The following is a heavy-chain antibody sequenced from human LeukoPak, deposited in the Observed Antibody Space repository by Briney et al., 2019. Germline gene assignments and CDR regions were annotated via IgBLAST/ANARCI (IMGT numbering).Heavy chain of an antibody. CDR3: ASWVMVRGLYGMDV. V-gene: IGHV3-7*03. CDR1: GFTFSSYW. CDR2: INHNGNVN. D-gene: IGHD3-10*01. Sequence: SLRLSXAASGFTFSSYWMNWARQAPGKGLEWVASINHNGNVNYYVDSVKGRFTISRDNAKNSLYLQMSNLRAEDTAVYFCASWVMVRGLYGMDVWGQGTTVTVSS. J-gene: IGHJ6*02.